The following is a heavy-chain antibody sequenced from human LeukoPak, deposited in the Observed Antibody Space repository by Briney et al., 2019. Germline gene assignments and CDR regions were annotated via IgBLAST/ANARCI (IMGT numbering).Heavy chain of an antibody. D-gene: IGHD1-26*01. J-gene: IGHJ6*02. V-gene: IGHV3-23*01. CDR2: ISGSGGST. CDR1: GFTFSSYA. CDR3: ARDRYQSGSYSYYYYYGMDV. Sequence: PGGSLRLSCAASGFTFSSYAMSWVRQAPGKGLEWVSAISGSGGSTYYADSVKGRFTISRDNAKNSLYLQMNSLRAEDTAVYYCARDRYQSGSYSYYYYYGMDVWGQGTTVTVSS.